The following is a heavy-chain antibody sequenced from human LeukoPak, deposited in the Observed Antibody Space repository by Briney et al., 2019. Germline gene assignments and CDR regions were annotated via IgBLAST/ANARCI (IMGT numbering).Heavy chain of an antibody. V-gene: IGHV3-30*02. J-gene: IGHJ4*02. CDR1: GFSFSSYG. D-gene: IGHD6-13*01. CDR2: IRNDGRTQ. CDR3: ANFYGSSWYSSFDY. Sequence: PGGSLRLSCTASGFSFSSYGMHWVRQAPGKGLEWVAFIRNDGRTQYYTDSVKGRFTISRDNSKNTLYLQMNSLRVEDTAVFHCANFYGSSWYSSFDYWGQGTLVTVSS.